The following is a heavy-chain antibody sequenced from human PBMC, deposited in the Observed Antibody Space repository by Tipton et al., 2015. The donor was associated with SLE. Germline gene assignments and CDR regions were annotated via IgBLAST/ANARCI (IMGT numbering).Heavy chain of an antibody. CDR2: INCNSGVT. J-gene: IGHJ5*02. CDR1: GYTFSDYY. D-gene: IGHD5-12*01. V-gene: IGHV1-2*06. CDR3: ARDGREYTGYDYAGWFDP. Sequence: QLVQSGAEVRNPGASVKVSCKASGYTFSDYYIYWVRQAPGQGLDWMGRINCNSGVTNYALKFQGRLTIATDESTRTAYMELSSLKSEDTAVYYCARDGREYTGYDYAGWFDPWGQGTLVTVSS.